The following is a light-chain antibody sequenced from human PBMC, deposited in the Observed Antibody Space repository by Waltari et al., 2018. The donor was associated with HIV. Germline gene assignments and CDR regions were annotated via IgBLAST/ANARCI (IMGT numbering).Light chain of an antibody. CDR3: ATWDDSLSGWG. Sequence: QSVLTQPPSASGTPGQRVPISCSGISSNIESNYIYWYQQLPGTAPKLLIYRGNRRRSWVPDGFAGAKCGSSASLAIGGLRSEGEADYHCATWDDSLSGWGFGGGTKLTVL. V-gene: IGLV1-47*01. J-gene: IGLJ3*02. CDR1: SSNIESNY. CDR2: RGN.